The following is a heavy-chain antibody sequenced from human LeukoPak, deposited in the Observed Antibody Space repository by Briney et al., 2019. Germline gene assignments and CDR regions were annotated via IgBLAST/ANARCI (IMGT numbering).Heavy chain of an antibody. V-gene: IGHV3-30*02. CDR3: AKEFNTPTLLWSCYYSYYMVV. CDR2: IRFVGHYD. Sequence: GGSLRLSCAASGFTFTNFGMHWVRQAPGKRLEGVAFIRFVGHYDFFAASVKSRFAISRGNSQNPLYPQMDSLRGVDTPVYYFAKEFNTPTLLWSCYYSYYMVVWGRGATVTVSS. D-gene: IGHD4-23*01. J-gene: IGHJ6*03. CDR1: GFTFTNFG.